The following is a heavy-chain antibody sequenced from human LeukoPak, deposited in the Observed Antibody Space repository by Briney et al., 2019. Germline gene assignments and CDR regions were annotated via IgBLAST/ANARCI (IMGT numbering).Heavy chain of an antibody. CDR3: ARDSVVDYDSSGYLN. D-gene: IGHD3-22*01. CDR2: IIPIFGTA. CDR1: GGTFSSYA. Sequence: ASVKVSCKASGGTFSSYAISWVRQAPGQGLEWMGGIIPIFGTANYAQKFQGRVTITADESTSTAYMELSSLRSEDTAVYYCARDSVVDYDSSGYLNWDQGTLVTVSS. V-gene: IGHV1-69*01. J-gene: IGHJ4*02.